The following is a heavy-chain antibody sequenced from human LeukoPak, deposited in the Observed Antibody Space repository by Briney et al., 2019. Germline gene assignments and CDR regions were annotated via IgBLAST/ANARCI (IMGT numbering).Heavy chain of an antibody. D-gene: IGHD6-13*01. J-gene: IGHJ3*02. CDR1: GFTFSSYW. V-gene: IGHV3-74*01. CDR3: AGSWSPYDAFDI. Sequence: PGGSLRLSCAASGFTFSSYWMHWVRQAPGKGLVWVSRINSDGSSTSYADSVKGRFTISRDNAKNSLYLQMNSLRAEDTAVYYCAGSWSPYDAFDIWGQGTMVTVSS. CDR2: INSDGSST.